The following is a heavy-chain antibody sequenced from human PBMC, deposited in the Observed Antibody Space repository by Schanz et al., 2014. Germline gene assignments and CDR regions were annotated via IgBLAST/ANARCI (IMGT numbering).Heavy chain of an antibody. CDR2: ISGGGGTT. V-gene: IGHV3-23*01. CDR1: GFNFSDYA. J-gene: IGHJ5*01. Sequence: EVHLLESGGGLVPPGGSLRLSCAASGFNFSDYAMCWVRQAPGKGLEWVSAISGGGGTTFYTDSVKGRFTFSRDNSKSPLYLQMNSLRAEDTAVYYCAKTPREYCNYDSCPNWFDSWGQGTLVTASS. CDR3: AKTPREYCNYDSCPNWFDS. D-gene: IGHD2-15*01.